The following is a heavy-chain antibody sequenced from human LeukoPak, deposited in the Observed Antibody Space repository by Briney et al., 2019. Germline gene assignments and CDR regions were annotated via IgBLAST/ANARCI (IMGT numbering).Heavy chain of an antibody. J-gene: IGHJ5*02. V-gene: IGHV1-46*01. Sequence: ASVKVSCKASGYTFTSYYMHWVRQAPGQGLEWMGIINPSGGSTSYAQKFQGRVTMTRDMSTSTVYMELSSLRSEDTAVYYCALGYCSSTSCYAHWFDPWGQGTLVTVSS. CDR2: INPSGGST. D-gene: IGHD2-2*01. CDR3: ALGYCSSTSCYAHWFDP. CDR1: GYTFTSYY.